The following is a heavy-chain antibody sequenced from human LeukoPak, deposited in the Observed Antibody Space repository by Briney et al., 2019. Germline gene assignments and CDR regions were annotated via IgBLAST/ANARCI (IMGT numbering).Heavy chain of an antibody. CDR3: ARYPGIAAAGYYFDY. Sequence: SVKVSCKASGGTFSSYTISWVRQAPGQGLEWMGRIIPILGIANYAQKFQGRVTITADKSTSTAYMELSSLRSEDTAVYYCARYPGIAAAGYYFDYWGQGTLVTVSS. CDR2: IIPILGIA. J-gene: IGHJ4*02. D-gene: IGHD6-25*01. V-gene: IGHV1-69*02. CDR1: GGTFSSYT.